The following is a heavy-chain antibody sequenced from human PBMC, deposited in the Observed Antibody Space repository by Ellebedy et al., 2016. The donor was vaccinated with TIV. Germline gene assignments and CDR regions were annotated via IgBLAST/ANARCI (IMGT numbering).Heavy chain of an antibody. CDR3: ARDWTRGGGYFASWFDP. CDR2: VYHSGHT. CDR1: GGSINSDNY. Sequence: MPGGSLRLSCGVSGGSINSDNYWSWVRQSPGRGLEWIGEVYHSGHTNYNPSLRSRVSISVDKSKSQFSLRLRSMTAADTAVYYCARDWTRGGGYFASWFDPWGQGTPVTVSS. J-gene: IGHJ5*02. D-gene: IGHD2/OR15-2a*01. V-gene: IGHV4-4*02.